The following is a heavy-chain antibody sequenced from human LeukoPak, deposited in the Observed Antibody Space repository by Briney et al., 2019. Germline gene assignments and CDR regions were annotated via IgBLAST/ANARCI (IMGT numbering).Heavy chain of an antibody. CDR1: GGTFSSYT. CDR3: ARDSPGYSSGWYEY. D-gene: IGHD6-19*01. V-gene: IGHV1-69*05. CDR2: IIPIFGTA. J-gene: IGHJ4*02. Sequence: ASVKVSCKASGGTFSSYTISWVRQAPGQGLEWMGRIIPIFGTANYAQKFQGRVTITTDESTSTAYMKLSSLRSEDTAVYYCARDSPGYSSGWYEYWGQGTLVTVSS.